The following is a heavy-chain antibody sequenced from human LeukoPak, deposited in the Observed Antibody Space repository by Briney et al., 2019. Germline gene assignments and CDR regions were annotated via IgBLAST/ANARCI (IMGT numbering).Heavy chain of an antibody. CDR1: GFTFSTYS. V-gene: IGHV3-48*01. J-gene: IGHJ4*02. Sequence: GGTLRLSCVASGFTFSTYSMNWVRQAPGKGLEWVSYISSSSSTIYYADSVKGRFTISRDNAKNSLYLQMNSLRAEDTAVYYCARDAGKGWLQLRGGFDYWGQGTLVTVSS. CDR3: ARDAGKGWLQLRGGFDY. CDR2: ISSSSSTI. D-gene: IGHD5-24*01.